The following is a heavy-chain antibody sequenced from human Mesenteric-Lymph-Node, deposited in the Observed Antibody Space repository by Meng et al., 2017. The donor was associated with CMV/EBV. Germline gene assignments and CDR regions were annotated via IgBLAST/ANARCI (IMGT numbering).Heavy chain of an antibody. Sequence: GESLKISCAASGFTFSSYAMSWVRQAPGKGLEWVSAISGSGGSTYYADSVKGRFTISRDNSKNTLYLQMNSLRAEDTAVYYCAREYCNSTTCSYFDYWGQGTLVTVSS. J-gene: IGHJ4*02. D-gene: IGHD2/OR15-2a*01. V-gene: IGHV3-23*01. CDR1: GFTFSSYA. CDR2: ISGSGGST. CDR3: AREYCNSTTCSYFDY.